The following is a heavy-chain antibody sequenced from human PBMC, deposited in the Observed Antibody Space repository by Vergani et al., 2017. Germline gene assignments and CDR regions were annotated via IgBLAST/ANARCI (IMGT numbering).Heavy chain of an antibody. CDR2: IYYSGST. CDR1: GGSISSSSYY. J-gene: IGHJ5*02. V-gene: IGHV4-39*07. D-gene: IGHD2-21*02. Sequence: QLQLQESGPGLVKPSETLSLTCTVSGGSISSSSYYWGWIRQPPGKGLEWIGSIYYSGSTYYNPSLKSRVTISVDTSKNQFSLKLSSVTAADTAVYYCARGFPHIVVVTAILRFDPWGQGTLVTVSS. CDR3: ARGFPHIVVVTAILRFDP.